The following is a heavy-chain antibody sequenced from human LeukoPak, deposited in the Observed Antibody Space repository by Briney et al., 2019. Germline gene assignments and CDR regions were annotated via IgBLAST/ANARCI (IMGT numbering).Heavy chain of an antibody. D-gene: IGHD3-3*01. Sequence: GGSLRLSCAASGFTFRSYWMHWVRQAPGKGLVWVSRINSDGSSTTYADSVKGRFTISRDNAKNTLFLQMNSLRAEDTAVYYCTRDFDFSSAIWGQGTLVTVSS. V-gene: IGHV3-74*01. CDR2: INSDGSST. CDR1: GFTFRSYW. CDR3: TRDFDFSSAI. J-gene: IGHJ4*02.